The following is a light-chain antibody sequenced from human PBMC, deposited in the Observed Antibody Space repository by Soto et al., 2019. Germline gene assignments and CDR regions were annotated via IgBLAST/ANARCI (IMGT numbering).Light chain of an antibody. Sequence: EIVMTQSPATLSLSPGERATLSCRASQSVSSNLAWYQQKPGQAPRLLIYGASTRATGIPARFSGSGSGTELTHTISSLQPEDFAVYYCQQYNNWPRTFGKGTKVEIK. CDR2: GAS. CDR1: QSVSSN. V-gene: IGKV3-15*01. CDR3: QQYNNWPRT. J-gene: IGKJ1*01.